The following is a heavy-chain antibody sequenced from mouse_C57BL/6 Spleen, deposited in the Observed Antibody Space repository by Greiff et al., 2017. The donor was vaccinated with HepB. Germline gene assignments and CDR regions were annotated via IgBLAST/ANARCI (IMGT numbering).Heavy chain of an antibody. Sequence: EVQLQQSGPELVKPGASVKISCKASGYTFTDYYMNWVKQSHGKSLEWIGDINPNNGGTSYNQKFKGKATLTVDKSSSTAYMELRSLTSEDSAVYYCARSTALAYWGQGTLVTVSA. D-gene: IGHD3-2*01. CDR1: GYTFTDYY. V-gene: IGHV1-26*01. CDR3: ARSTALAY. J-gene: IGHJ3*01. CDR2: INPNNGGT.